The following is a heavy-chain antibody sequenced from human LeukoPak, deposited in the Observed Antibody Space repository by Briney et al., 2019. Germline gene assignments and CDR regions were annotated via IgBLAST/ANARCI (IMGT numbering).Heavy chain of an antibody. V-gene: IGHV3-23*01. CDR2: ITDDGDNT. D-gene: IGHD6-19*01. J-gene: IGHJ4*02. CDR1: GFTVSAFA. CDR3: AKDLSYTSGASDH. Sequence: PGGSLRLSCAAAGFTVSAFAMTSVRQAPGKGLEWVLTITDDGDNTYSTDSVKGRITFSRNNSKNTLSLQLRSLRAEDTAVYYCAKDLSYTSGASDHWGQGTLVTVSS.